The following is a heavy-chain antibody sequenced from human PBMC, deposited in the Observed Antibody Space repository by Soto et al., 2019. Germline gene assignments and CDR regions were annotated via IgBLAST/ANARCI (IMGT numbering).Heavy chain of an antibody. J-gene: IGHJ4*02. Sequence: PGGSLRLSCAASGFTFSNYAMRRVRQAPGKGLEWVAVISYDGSNKYYADSVKGRFTFSRDNPENTLYLQMNSLRAEDTAVYYCAKDISTYSGSYTYYFDYWGQGTLVTVSS. CDR1: GFTFSNYA. CDR2: ISYDGSNK. D-gene: IGHD1-26*01. CDR3: AKDISTYSGSYTYYFDY. V-gene: IGHV3-30*18.